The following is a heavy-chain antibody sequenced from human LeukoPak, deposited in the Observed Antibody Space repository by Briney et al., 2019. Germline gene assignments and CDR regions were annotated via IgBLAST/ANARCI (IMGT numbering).Heavy chain of an antibody. Sequence: SETLSLTCAVSGGSISSSGYYWGWIRQPPGKGLEWIGSIYFSGSTYFNPSLKSRVTISEDTSKNQSSLKLRSVTAADTAVYYCARHQYGMNVWGQGTTVTVSS. CDR2: IYFSGST. V-gene: IGHV4-39*01. CDR1: GGSISSSGYY. CDR3: ARHQYGMNV. J-gene: IGHJ6*02.